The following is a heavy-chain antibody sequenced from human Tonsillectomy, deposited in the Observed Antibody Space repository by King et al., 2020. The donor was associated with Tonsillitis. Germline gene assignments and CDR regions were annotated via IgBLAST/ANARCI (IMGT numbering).Heavy chain of an antibody. CDR2: ISIGGDTT. CDR1: GFTFKSYS. D-gene: IGHD3-10*02. V-gene: IGHV3-48*01. J-gene: IGHJ4*02. CDR3: ARVGWSGSMGY. Sequence: VQLVESGGGLVQPGGSLRLSCAGSGFTFKSYSMTWVRQAPGKGLEWVSYISIGGDTTYYSGSVKGRFTISRDDAENSLYLQMNGLRTEDTAIYYCARVGWSGSMGYWGQGTLVTVSS.